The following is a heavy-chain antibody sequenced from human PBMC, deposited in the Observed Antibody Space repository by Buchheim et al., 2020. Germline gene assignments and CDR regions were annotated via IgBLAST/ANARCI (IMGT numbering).Heavy chain of an antibody. CDR3: AKKEYYYDSSGYYQYFQH. V-gene: IGHV3-23*01. D-gene: IGHD3-22*01. J-gene: IGHJ1*01. Sequence: EVQLLESGGGLVQPGGSLRLSCAASGFTFSSYAMSWVRQAPGKGLEWVSAISGSGGSTYYADSVKGRFTISRDNSKKTLYLQMNSLRAEDTAVYYCAKKEYYYDSSGYYQYFQHWGQGTL. CDR1: GFTFSSYA. CDR2: ISGSGGST.